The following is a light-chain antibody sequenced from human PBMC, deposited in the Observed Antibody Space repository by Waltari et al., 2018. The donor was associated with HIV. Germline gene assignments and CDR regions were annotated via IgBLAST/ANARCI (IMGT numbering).Light chain of an antibody. V-gene: IGLV2-23*01. J-gene: IGLJ3*02. Sequence: QSALTQPASVSGSPGQSITISCTGTSSDVGRYNLVSWYQQPPGKAPILMIYEGSKRPSVVSNRFSGSKSGNTASLTISGLQAEDEADYYCCSYAGSSTWVFGGGTKLTVL. CDR1: SSDVGRYNL. CDR3: CSYAGSSTWV. CDR2: EGS.